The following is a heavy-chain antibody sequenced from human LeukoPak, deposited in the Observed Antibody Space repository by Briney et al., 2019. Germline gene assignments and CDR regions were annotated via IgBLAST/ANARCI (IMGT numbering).Heavy chain of an antibody. CDR1: GFTFSNYS. CDR2: ISGDGARS. Sequence: SGGSLRLSCAGSGFTFSNYSFHWIRQAPGKGLQYVSVISGDGARSFYAESVKGRFTISRDISKNTLYLQMNSLRVEDTTVYYCAREDYMDVWSKGTTVIVTS. J-gene: IGHJ6*03. CDR3: AREDYMDV. V-gene: IGHV3-64*02.